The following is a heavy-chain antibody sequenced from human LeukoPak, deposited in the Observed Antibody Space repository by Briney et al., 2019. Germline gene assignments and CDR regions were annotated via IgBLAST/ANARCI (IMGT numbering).Heavy chain of an antibody. CDR1: GFTFSNYA. Sequence: GGSLRLSCEASGFTFSNYALSWVRQAPGKGLEWVSLISGSGGQRDYTDSVKGRFTISRDNSKNTLYLQMNSRKAEDTGVYYCAKHVWTSVWFFDYWGQGTLVSVSS. V-gene: IGHV3-23*01. J-gene: IGHJ4*02. D-gene: IGHD6-19*01. CDR2: ISGSGGQR. CDR3: AKHVWTSVWFFDY.